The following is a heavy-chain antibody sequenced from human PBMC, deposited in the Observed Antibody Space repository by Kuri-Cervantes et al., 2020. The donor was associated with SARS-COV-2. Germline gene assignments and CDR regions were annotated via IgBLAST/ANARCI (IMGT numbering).Heavy chain of an antibody. Sequence: ASVKVSCKASGYTFTSYYMHWVRQAPGQGLEWMGIINPSGGSTSYAQKFQGRVTMTRDTSTSTVYMELSSLRSEDTAVYYCAREGAVVVPAAVRFYYYGMDVWGQGNTVNVAS. CDR3: AREGAVVVPAAVRFYYYGMDV. CDR1: GYTFTSYY. J-gene: IGHJ6*02. V-gene: IGHV1-46*03. CDR2: INPSGGST. D-gene: IGHD2-2*01.